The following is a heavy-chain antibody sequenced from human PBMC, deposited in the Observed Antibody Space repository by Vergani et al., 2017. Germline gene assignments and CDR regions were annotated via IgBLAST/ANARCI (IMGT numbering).Heavy chain of an antibody. J-gene: IGHJ6*02. D-gene: IGHD4-17*01. V-gene: IGHV1-69-2*01. Sequence: EVQLVQSGAEVKKPGATMKIPCKVSGYTFIDHYMHWVKQAPGKGLEWMGLVDPEDGETIYAEKFKGRVTIAADTSTDTAHLELSSVSSEDTAGYYCATPQTVTTGGMEVWGQGTTVIVSS. CDR1: GYTFIDHY. CDR2: VDPEDGET. CDR3: ATPQTVTTGGMEV.